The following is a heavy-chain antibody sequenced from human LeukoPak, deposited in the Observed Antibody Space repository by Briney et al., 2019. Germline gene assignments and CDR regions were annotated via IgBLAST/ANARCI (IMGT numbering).Heavy chain of an antibody. CDR2: MNPKSGDA. CDR3: ARGPFGNCGGGPCHFRDIDNWYEP. D-gene: IGHD2-21*01. J-gene: IGHJ5*02. Sequence: ASVKVSCKASGYTFTTYDINWVRQAAGQGFEWMGWMNPKSGDAGYADKFQGRVAITRDTSINTAYLELSALTSDDTAVYYCARGPFGNCGGGPCHFRDIDNWYEPWGQGTLVSVSS. V-gene: IGHV1-8*03. CDR1: GYTFTTYD.